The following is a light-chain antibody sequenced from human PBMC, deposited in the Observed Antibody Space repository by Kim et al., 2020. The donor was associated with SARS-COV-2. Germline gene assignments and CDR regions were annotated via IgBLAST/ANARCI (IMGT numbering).Light chain of an antibody. CDR1: QMISNS. Sequence: DIQMTQSPSSLSASVGDRATISCRASQMISNSLSWYQQRKSGQAPKLLVYDAFSLIDGVPPRFIGSLSGTNFTLTITTVQPEDFATYFCQQSHSHPITFGQGTRLEIK. CDR2: DAF. J-gene: IGKJ5*01. CDR3: QQSHSHPIT. V-gene: IGKV1-39*01.